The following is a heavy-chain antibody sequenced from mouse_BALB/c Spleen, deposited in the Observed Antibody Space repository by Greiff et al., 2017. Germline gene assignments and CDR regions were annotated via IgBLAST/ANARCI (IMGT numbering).Heavy chain of an antibody. CDR1: GYSITSGYY. Sequence: EVKLQESGPGLVKPSQSLSLTCSVTGYSITSGYYWNWIRQFPGNKLEWMGYISYDGSNNYNPSLKNRISITRDTSKNQFFLKLNSVTTEDTATYYCARGMDYWGQGTSVTVSS. J-gene: IGHJ4*01. CDR3: ARGMDY. CDR2: ISYDGSN. V-gene: IGHV3-6*02.